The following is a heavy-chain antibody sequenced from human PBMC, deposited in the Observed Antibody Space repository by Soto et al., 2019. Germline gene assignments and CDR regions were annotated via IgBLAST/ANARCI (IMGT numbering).Heavy chain of an antibody. Sequence: QVQLVESGGGVVQPGRSLRLSCAASGFTFSSYGMHWVRQAPGKGLEWVAVISYDGSNKYYADSVKGRFTISRDNSKNTLYLQMHRMRAEDTAVYYCAKDLQLELRMRYFDYWGQGTLVTVSS. J-gene: IGHJ4*02. CDR2: ISYDGSNK. CDR1: GFTFSSYG. CDR3: AKDLQLELRMRYFDY. V-gene: IGHV3-30*18. D-gene: IGHD1-7*01.